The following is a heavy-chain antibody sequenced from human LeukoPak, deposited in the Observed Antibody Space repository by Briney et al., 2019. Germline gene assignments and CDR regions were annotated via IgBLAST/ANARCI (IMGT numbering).Heavy chain of an antibody. Sequence: PSETLSLTCTVSGGSISSYYWNWIRQPAGKGLEWIGRIYTSGSTNYNPSLESRVTMSVDTSKNQFSLKLSSVTAADTAVYYCARTSFYYDSSGYPQEYFDYWGQGTLVTVSP. CDR3: ARTSFYYDSSGYPQEYFDY. J-gene: IGHJ4*02. V-gene: IGHV4-4*07. CDR1: GGSISSYY. D-gene: IGHD3-22*01. CDR2: IYTSGST.